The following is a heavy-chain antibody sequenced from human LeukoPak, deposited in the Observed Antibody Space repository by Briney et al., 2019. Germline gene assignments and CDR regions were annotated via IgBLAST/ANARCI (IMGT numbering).Heavy chain of an antibody. CDR3: AGWKVQQLGAFDI. Sequence: GGSLRLSCGASGFTFSSYAMSWVRQAPGKGLEWVSAISGSGGSTYYADSVKGRFTISRDNSKNTLYLQMNSLRAEDTAVYYCAGWKVQQLGAFDIWGQGTMVTVSS. V-gene: IGHV3-23*01. CDR2: ISGSGGST. J-gene: IGHJ3*02. CDR1: GFTFSSYA. D-gene: IGHD6-13*01.